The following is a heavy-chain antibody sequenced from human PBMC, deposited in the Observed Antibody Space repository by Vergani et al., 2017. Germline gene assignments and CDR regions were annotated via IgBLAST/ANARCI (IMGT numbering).Heavy chain of an antibody. CDR2: IKSKTDGGTT. Sequence: EVQLVESGGGLVKPGGSLRLSCAASGFTFSNAWMSWVRQAPGKGLEWVGRIKSKTDGGTTDYAAPVKGRFTISRDDSKNTLYLQMNSLKTEDTAVYYCTTEAGSSGWYIGADAFDIWGQGTMVTVSS. CDR1: GFTFSNAW. D-gene: IGHD6-19*01. V-gene: IGHV3-15*01. CDR3: TTEAGSSGWYIGADAFDI. J-gene: IGHJ3*02.